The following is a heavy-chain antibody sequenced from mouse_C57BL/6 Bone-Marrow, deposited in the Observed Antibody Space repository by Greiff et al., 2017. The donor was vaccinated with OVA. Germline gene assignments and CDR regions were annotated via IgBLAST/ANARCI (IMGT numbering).Heavy chain of an antibody. V-gene: IGHV1-82*01. Sequence: VQRVESGPELVKPGASVKISCKASGYAFSSSWMNWVKQRPGKGLEWIGRIYPGDGDTNYNGKFKGKATLTADKSSSTAYMQLSSLTSEDSAVYFCASRTYYFDYWGQGTTLTVSS. CDR1: GYAFSSSW. J-gene: IGHJ2*01. CDR2: IYPGDGDT. CDR3: ASRTYYFDY.